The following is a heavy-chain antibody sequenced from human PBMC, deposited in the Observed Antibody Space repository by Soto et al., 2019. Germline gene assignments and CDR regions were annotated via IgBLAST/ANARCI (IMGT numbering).Heavy chain of an antibody. CDR3: EREEISGYEQYYFDY. CDR2: INHSGST. V-gene: IGHV4-34*01. CDR1: GGSFSGYY. D-gene: IGHD5-12*01. Sequence: PSETLSLTCAVYGGSFSGYYWSWIRQPPGKGLEWIGEINHSGSTNYNPSLKSRVTISVDKSKNQFSLKLSSVTAADTAVYYCEREEISGYEQYYFDYWGQGKLVTVS. J-gene: IGHJ4*02.